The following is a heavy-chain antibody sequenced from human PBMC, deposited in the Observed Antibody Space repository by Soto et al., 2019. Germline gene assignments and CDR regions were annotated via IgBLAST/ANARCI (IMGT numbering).Heavy chain of an antibody. CDR1: GGSISSDSYY. CDR3: ARYYGGYSDY. J-gene: IGHJ4*02. D-gene: IGHD3-10*01. V-gene: IGHV4-39*01. CDR2: ISYSGST. Sequence: SETLSLTCTVSGGSISSDSYYWGWIRQSPEKGLEWIANISYSGSTYYNPTLKSRVTISVDTSKNQFSLKLSSVTAADTAVYYCARYYGGYSDYWGQGTLVTVSS.